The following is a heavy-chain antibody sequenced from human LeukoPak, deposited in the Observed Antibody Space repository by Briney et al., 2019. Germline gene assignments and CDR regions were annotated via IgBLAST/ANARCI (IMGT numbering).Heavy chain of an antibody. D-gene: IGHD4-23*01. J-gene: IGHJ6*04. CDR1: GYTFTSYA. CDR2: INAGNGNT. Sequence: ASVKVSCKASGYTFTSYAMHWVRQAPGQRLEWMGWINAGNGNTKYSQKFQGRVTITRDTSASTAYMELSSLRSEDTAVHYCARADLVRNYYGMDVWGKGTTVTVSS. CDR3: ARADLVRNYYGMDV. V-gene: IGHV1-3*01.